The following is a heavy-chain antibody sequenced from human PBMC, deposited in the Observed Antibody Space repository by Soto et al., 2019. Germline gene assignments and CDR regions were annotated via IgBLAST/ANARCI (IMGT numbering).Heavy chain of an antibody. Sequence: ASVKVSCKASGYTFTSYYMHWVRQAPGQGLEWMGIINPSGGSTSYAQKFQGRVTMTTDTSTSTAYMELRSLRSDDTAVYYCASAHYDILTGYYKDLDYYGMDVWGQGTTVTVSS. CDR1: GYTFTSYY. D-gene: IGHD3-9*01. J-gene: IGHJ6*02. CDR2: INPSGGST. CDR3: ASAHYDILTGYYKDLDYYGMDV. V-gene: IGHV1-46*01.